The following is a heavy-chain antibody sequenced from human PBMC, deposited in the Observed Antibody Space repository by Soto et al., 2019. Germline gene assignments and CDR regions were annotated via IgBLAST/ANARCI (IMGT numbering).Heavy chain of an antibody. CDR3: AKGGPDGFCSGGRRYFDY. CDR1: GFTFDDYA. D-gene: IGHD2-15*01. Sequence: GGSLRLSCAASGFTFDDYAMHWVRRVPGKGLEWVSSISWNSNIIGYADSVKGRFTISRDNAKNSLYLQMNSLRPEDTALYYCAKGGPDGFCSGGRRYFDYWGQGTLVTVSS. CDR2: ISWNSNII. J-gene: IGHJ4*02. V-gene: IGHV3-9*01.